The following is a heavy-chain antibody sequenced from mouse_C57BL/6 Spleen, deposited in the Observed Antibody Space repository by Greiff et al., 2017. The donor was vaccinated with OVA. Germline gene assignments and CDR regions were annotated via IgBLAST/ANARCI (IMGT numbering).Heavy chain of an antibody. Sequence: EVMLVESGGGLVKPGGSLKLSCAASGFTFSDYGMHWVRQAPEKGLEWVAYISSGSSTIYYADTVKGRFTISRDNAKNTLFLQMTSLRSEDTAMYYCARPYDDYAMDYWGQGTSVTVS. CDR2: ISSGSSTI. CDR1: GFTFSDYG. D-gene: IGHD2-12*01. J-gene: IGHJ4*01. V-gene: IGHV5-17*01. CDR3: ARPYDDYAMDY.